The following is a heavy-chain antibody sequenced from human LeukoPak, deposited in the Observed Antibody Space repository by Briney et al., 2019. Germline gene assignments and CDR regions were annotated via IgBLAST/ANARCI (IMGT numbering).Heavy chain of an antibody. D-gene: IGHD4-17*01. V-gene: IGHV3-49*03. J-gene: IGHJ4*02. CDR2: IRKKAYGETK. CDR3: VRGMHDYGDANYYFDQ. CDR1: GFTFGDDG. Sequence: GGSLRLSCTAFGFTFGDDGWSWFRQAPGKGLEWICLIRKKAYGETKEYAAPVRGRFTISRDDANSIAYLQMDSLKAEDTGLYYCVRGMHDYGDANYYFDQWGQGTPVTVSS.